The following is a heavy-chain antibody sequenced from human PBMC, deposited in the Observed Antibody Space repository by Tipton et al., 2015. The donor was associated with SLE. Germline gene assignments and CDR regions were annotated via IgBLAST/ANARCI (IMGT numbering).Heavy chain of an antibody. CDR3: ARDLGELSLYYYYGMDV. Sequence: SLRLSCAASGFTFSSYSMNWVRQAPGKGLEWVSSISSSSSYIYYADSVKGRFTISRDNAKNSLYLQMNSLRAEDTAVYYCARDLGELSLYYYYGMDVWGQGTTVTVS. CDR1: GFTFSSYS. D-gene: IGHD3-16*02. V-gene: IGHV3-21*03. CDR2: ISSSSSYI. J-gene: IGHJ6*02.